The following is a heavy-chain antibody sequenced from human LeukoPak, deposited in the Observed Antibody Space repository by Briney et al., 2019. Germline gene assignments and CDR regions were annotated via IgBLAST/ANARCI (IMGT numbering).Heavy chain of an antibody. D-gene: IGHD3-9*01. J-gene: IGHJ4*02. V-gene: IGHV3-9*01. Sequence: PGRSLRLSCAASGFTFDDYAMPWVRQAPGKGLEWVSGISWNTGTIGYADSVKGRFTISRDNAKNSLYLQMNSLRVEDTALYYCAKDTTSAILTATDYWGQGILVTVSS. CDR2: ISWNTGTI. CDR1: GFTFDDYA. CDR3: AKDTTSAILTATDY.